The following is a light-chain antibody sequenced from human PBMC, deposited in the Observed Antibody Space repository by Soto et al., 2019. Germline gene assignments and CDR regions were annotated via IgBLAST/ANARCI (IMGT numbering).Light chain of an antibody. CDR1: QRVDNNN. V-gene: IGKV3D-20*01. J-gene: IGKJ2*01. CDR3: HQYGNSRYT. CDR2: DAV. Sequence: EIVLTQSPGALSLSPGERATLSCGASQRVDNNNVAWYQQKPGLAPRLLIYDAVNRTTGIPDRFSGGGSGTHFTLTISSLEPEDVAVYYCHQYGNSRYTFGQGTKVQIK.